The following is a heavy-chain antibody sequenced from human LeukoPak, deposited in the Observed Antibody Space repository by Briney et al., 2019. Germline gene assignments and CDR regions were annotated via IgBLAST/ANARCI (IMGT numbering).Heavy chain of an antibody. D-gene: IGHD3-10*01. V-gene: IGHV4-4*02. CDR2: IYHSGGT. CDR1: GGSISSSNW. CDR3: ARGAMVRGVKFDY. Sequence: SETLSLTCAVSGGSISSSNWWSWVGQPPGKGREWIGEIYHSGGTNYNPSLKSRVTISVDKSKNQFSLKLSSVTAADTAVYYCARGAMVRGVKFDYWGQGTLVTVSS. J-gene: IGHJ4*02.